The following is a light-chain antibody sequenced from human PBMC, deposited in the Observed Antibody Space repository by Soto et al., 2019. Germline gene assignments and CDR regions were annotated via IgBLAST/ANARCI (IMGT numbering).Light chain of an antibody. CDR2: SHN. CDR3: AAWDDSLNGVL. CDR1: SSNIGSNT. Sequence: QSVLTQPPSASGTPGQRVTISCSGSSSNIGSNTVNWYHQLPGTAPKLVIYSHNPRPSGVPDRFSGSKSGTSASLAISGLQSEDEADYYCAAWDDSLNGVLFGGGTKLTVL. V-gene: IGLV1-44*01. J-gene: IGLJ2*01.